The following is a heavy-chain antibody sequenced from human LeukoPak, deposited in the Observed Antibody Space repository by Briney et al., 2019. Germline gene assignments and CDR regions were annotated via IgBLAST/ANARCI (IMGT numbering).Heavy chain of an antibody. CDR1: GGSISSSSYY. CDR3: ARGYSSSWYKTFDY. J-gene: IGHJ4*02. D-gene: IGHD6-13*01. Sequence: SETLSLTCTVSGGSISSSSYYWGWLRQPPGKGLEWIGSIYYSGSTYYNPSLKSRVTISVDTSKNQFSLKLSSVTAADTAVYYCARGYSSSWYKTFDYWGQGTLVTVSS. CDR2: IYYSGST. V-gene: IGHV4-39*07.